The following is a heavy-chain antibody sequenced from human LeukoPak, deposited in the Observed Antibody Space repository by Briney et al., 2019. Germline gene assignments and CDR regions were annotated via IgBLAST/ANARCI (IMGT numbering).Heavy chain of an antibody. CDR1: GFTFSSYW. V-gene: IGHV3-7*03. CDR2: INQDGSEI. Sequence: PGGSLRLSCAASGFTFSSYWMTWVRQAPGKGLEWVANINQDGSEIYYVDSVKGRFTISRDNAKNSLYLQMNSLRAEDTAVYYCANQGYYYDSSGGYDYWGQGTLVTVSS. J-gene: IGHJ4*02. CDR3: ANQGYYYDSSGGYDY. D-gene: IGHD3-22*01.